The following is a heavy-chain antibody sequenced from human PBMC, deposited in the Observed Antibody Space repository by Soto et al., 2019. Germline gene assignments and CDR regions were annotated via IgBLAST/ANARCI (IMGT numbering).Heavy chain of an antibody. D-gene: IGHD5-18*01. CDR3: TSTYSYGLLDAFDI. J-gene: IGHJ3*02. CDR1: GFTFSRYW. V-gene: IGHV3-73*01. CDR2: IRSKANSYAT. Sequence: PGGSLRLSCAASGFTFSRYWMSWVRQASGKGLEWVGRIRSKANSYATAYAASVKGRFTISRDDSKNTAYLQMNSLKTEDTAVYYCTSTYSYGLLDAFDIWGQGTMVTVSS.